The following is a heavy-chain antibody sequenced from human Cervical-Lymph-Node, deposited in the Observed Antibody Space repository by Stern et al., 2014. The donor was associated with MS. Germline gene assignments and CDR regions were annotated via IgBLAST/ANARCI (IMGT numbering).Heavy chain of an antibody. CDR1: GDSFSNYW. V-gene: IGHV5-51*01. D-gene: IGHD6-13*01. J-gene: IGHJ4*02. Sequence: EDQLVESGAEVKKPGESLQISCKGSGDSFSNYWIGWVRQVPGKGLEWMGVVYPGDSDTRYSPSFQGQVTISADRSTSTAFLQWTSLKASDSAIYYCAREGYSSTYYYFDYWGQGTLVTVSS. CDR3: AREGYSSTYYYFDY. CDR2: VYPGDSDT.